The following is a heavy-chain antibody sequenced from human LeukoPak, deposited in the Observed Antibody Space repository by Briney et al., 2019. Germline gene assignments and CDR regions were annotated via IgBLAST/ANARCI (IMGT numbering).Heavy chain of an antibody. J-gene: IGHJ4*02. Sequence: PSETLSLTCPVSGGSISSYYWNWIRQPPGKGLEWIGYIYYSGSTNYNPSLKSRVTMSVDTSKNQFSLKLSSVTAADTAVYYCARESSTAILGYFDYWGQGILVTVSS. CDR1: GGSISSYY. V-gene: IGHV4-59*01. CDR2: IYYSGST. D-gene: IGHD2-21*02. CDR3: ARESSTAILGYFDY.